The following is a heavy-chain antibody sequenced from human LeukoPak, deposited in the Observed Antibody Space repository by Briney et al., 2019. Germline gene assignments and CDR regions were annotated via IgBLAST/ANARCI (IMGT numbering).Heavy chain of an antibody. J-gene: IGHJ2*01. Sequence: GGSLRLSCAASGFTFSNFGMSWVRQAPGKGLEWVSAISGSGGSTYYADSVKGRFTISRDNSKNTLYLQMNSLRAEDTAVYYCAKGGRYWYFDLWGRGTLVTVSS. CDR1: GFTFSNFG. CDR2: ISGSGGST. CDR3: AKGGRYWYFDL. V-gene: IGHV3-23*01.